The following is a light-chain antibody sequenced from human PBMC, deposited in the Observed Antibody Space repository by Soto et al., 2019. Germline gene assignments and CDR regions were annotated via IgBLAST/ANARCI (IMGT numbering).Light chain of an antibody. CDR3: QQYENYWT. CDR2: DAS. J-gene: IGKJ1*01. CDR1: QSISSW. V-gene: IGKV1-5*01. Sequence: IQRTQSPSTLSATAGDRVTITCRASQSISSWLAWYQHKPGKAPNLLIYDASNLDSGVPSRFSGGGSGTEFSLTISNLQPDDSATYYCQQYENYWTFGQGTKVDI.